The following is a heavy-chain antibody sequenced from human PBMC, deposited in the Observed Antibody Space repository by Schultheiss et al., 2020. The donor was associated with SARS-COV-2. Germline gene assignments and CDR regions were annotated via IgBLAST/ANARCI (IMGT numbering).Heavy chain of an antibody. CDR1: GFTFSSYA. V-gene: IGHV3-64*02. CDR2: ISSNGGST. J-gene: IGHJ6*02. D-gene: IGHD2-2*01. CDR3: AGAFCTSTSCSEALRGYYGMDV. Sequence: GGSLRLSCAASGFTFSSYAMHWVRQAPGKGLEYVSAISSNGGSTYYADSVKGRFTISRDNSKNTLYLQMNGLRPEDTAVYFCAGAFCTSTSCSEALRGYYGMDVWGRGTTVTVSS.